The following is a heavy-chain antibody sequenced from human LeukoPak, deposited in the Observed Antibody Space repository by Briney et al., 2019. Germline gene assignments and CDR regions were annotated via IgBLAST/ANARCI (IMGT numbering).Heavy chain of an antibody. CDR2: IIPIFGTA. Sequence: ASVKVSCKASGGTFSSYAISWVRQAPGQGLEWMGGIIPIFGTANYAQKFQGRVTITTDESTSTAYMELSSLRSEDTAVYYCARDHGWELLNGNWFGPWGQGTLVTVSS. CDR3: ARDHGWELLNGNWFGP. J-gene: IGHJ5*02. CDR1: GGTFSSYA. D-gene: IGHD1-26*01. V-gene: IGHV1-69*05.